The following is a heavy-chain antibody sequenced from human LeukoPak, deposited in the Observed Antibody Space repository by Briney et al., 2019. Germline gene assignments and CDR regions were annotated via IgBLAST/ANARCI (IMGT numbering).Heavy chain of an antibody. D-gene: IGHD2-2*01. V-gene: IGHV3-74*01. J-gene: IGHJ4*02. CDR3: AKVEDADIVVVPAAWAFDY. CDR1: GFTFSSYW. Sequence: GGSLRLSCAASGFTFSSYWMHWVRQAPGKRLVWVSRINSDGSSTSYADSVKGRFTISRDNAKNTLYLQMNSLRAVDTAVYYCAKVEDADIVVVPAAWAFDYWGQGTLVTVSS. CDR2: INSDGSST.